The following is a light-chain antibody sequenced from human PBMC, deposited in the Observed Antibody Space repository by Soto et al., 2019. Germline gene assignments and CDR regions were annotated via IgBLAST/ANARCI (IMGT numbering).Light chain of an antibody. V-gene: IGKV3-11*01. CDR2: DAS. CDR1: QSVSIK. J-gene: IGKJ5*01. CDR3: QQRSNWPIT. Sequence: EVVLTQSPATLSVSPGERATLSCRASQSVSIKLAWYQQKPGQAPRLLIYDASNRATGIPARFSGSGSGTDFTLTISSLEPEDFAVYYCQQRSNWPITFGQGTRLEIK.